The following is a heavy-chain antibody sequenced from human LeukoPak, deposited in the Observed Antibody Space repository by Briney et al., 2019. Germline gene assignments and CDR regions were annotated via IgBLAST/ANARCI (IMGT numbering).Heavy chain of an antibody. Sequence: GGSLRLSCAASGFTFSNAWMSWVRQAPGKGLEWVGRIKSKTDGGTTDHAAPVKGRFTISRDDSKNTLYLQMNSLKTEDTAVYYCWGPVVPAAMLRDWFDPWGQGTLVTVSS. V-gene: IGHV3-15*01. CDR1: GFTFSNAW. CDR2: IKSKTDGGTT. J-gene: IGHJ5*02. D-gene: IGHD2-2*01. CDR3: WGPVVPAAMLRDWFDP.